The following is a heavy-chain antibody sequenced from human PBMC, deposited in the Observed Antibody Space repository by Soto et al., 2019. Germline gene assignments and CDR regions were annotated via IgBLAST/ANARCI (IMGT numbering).Heavy chain of an antibody. D-gene: IGHD1-20*01. V-gene: IGHV1-2*02. CDR1: GYTFTGRF. CDR3: SLTGGGGS. CDR2: VNPKSGDT. J-gene: IGHJ5*02. Sequence: ASVKVSCKASGYTFTGRFMHWVRQAPGQGLEWLGWVNPKSGDTTYAPKFKDRVSLTRDTSTDTAFLDLRDLKEDDRAFYYSSLTGGGGSWGQGTPVTVS.